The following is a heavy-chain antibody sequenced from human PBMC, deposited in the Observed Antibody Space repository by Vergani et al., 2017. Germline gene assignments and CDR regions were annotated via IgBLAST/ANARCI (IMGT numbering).Heavy chain of an antibody. D-gene: IGHD4-23*01. J-gene: IGHJ4*02. CDR3: ARVRATTVVTPFDY. CDR2: INPNSGGT. CDR1: GYTFTGYY. Sequence: QVQLVQSGAEVKKPGASVKVSCKASGYTFTGYYMHWVRQAPGKGLEWMGRINPNSGGTNYAQKFQGRVTMTRDTSISTAYMELSRLRSDDTAVYYCARVRATTVVTPFDYWGQGTLVTVSS. V-gene: IGHV1-2*06.